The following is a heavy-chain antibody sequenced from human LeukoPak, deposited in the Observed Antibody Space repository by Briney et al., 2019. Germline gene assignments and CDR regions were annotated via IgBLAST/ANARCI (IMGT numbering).Heavy chain of an antibody. D-gene: IGHD4/OR15-4a*01. V-gene: IGHV3-7*03. J-gene: IGHJ4*02. Sequence: GRSLRLSCAAFGFTFSNYWMGWVRQAPGKWLEWVARIKEDGSEIFYVASVKGRLTISRDNAKNSLYLQMNRLKAEDTAVYYCARDTYGGFDYWGQGTLVTVSS. CDR1: GFTFSNYW. CDR2: IKEDGSEI. CDR3: ARDTYGGFDY.